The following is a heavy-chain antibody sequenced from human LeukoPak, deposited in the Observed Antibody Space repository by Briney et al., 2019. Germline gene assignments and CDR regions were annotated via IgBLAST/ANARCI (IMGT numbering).Heavy chain of an antibody. D-gene: IGHD5-24*01. V-gene: IGHV5-51*01. CDR3: ARTRDGYNYEHYDC. CDR1: GYSFTSYW. J-gene: IGHJ4*02. Sequence: GESLKISCKGSGYSFTSYWIGWVRQMPGKGLEWMGIIYPGDSDTRYSPSFQGQVTISADKSISTAYLQWTSLKASDSAIYYCARTRDGYNYEHYDCWGQGTLVTVSS. CDR2: IYPGDSDT.